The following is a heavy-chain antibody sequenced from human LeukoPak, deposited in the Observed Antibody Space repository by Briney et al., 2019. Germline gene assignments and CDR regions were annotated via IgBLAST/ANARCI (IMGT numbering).Heavy chain of an antibody. J-gene: IGHJ4*02. D-gene: IGHD1-26*01. V-gene: IGHV4-4*02. Sequence: SETLSLTCAVSGGSISSSNWWSWVRQPPGKGLEWIGEIYHSGSTNYYPSLKSRVTISVDKSKNQFSLKLSSVTAADTAVYYCARDSLSGGSYWGALDYWGQGTLVTVSS. CDR2: IYHSGST. CDR3: ARDSLSGGSYWGALDY. CDR1: GGSISSSNW.